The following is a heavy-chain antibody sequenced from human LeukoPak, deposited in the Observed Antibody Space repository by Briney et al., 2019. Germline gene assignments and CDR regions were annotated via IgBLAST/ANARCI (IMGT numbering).Heavy chain of an antibody. J-gene: IGHJ4*02. CDR3: ASQGYSYGYYFDY. CDR1: GYTFTSYG. V-gene: IGHV1-69*05. CDR2: IIPIFGTA. Sequence: GGSVKLSCKASGYTFTSYGISWVRQAPGQGLEWMGRIIPIFGTANYAQKFQGRVTITTDESTSTAYMELSSLRSEDTAVYYCASQGYSYGYYFDYWGQGTLVTVSS. D-gene: IGHD5-18*01.